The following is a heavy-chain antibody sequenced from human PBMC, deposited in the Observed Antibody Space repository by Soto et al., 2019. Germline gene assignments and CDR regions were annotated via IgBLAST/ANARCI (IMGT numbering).Heavy chain of an antibody. D-gene: IGHD3-16*02. Sequence: PSETLSLTCAVYGGSFSGYYWSWIRQPPGKGLEWIGEINHSGSTNYNPSLKSRVTISVDTSKNQFSLKLSSVTAADTAVYYCATGGYDYIWGSYRLDAFDIWGQGTMVTVSS. J-gene: IGHJ3*02. V-gene: IGHV4-34*01. CDR2: INHSGST. CDR3: ATGGYDYIWGSYRLDAFDI. CDR1: GGSFSGYY.